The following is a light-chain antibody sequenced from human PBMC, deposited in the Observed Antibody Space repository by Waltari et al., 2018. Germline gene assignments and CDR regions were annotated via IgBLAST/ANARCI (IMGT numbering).Light chain of an antibody. V-gene: IGKV4-1*01. Sequence: DIVMTQSPDSLAVSLGERATINCKSSQSVLYSSNNKNYLAWYQQKPGQPPKLLIYWASTRESGVPDRFSGSGSGTDFTLTISSLQAEYVAVYYCQQYYSTPQTFGQGTKVEIK. J-gene: IGKJ1*01. CDR1: QSVLYSSNNKNY. CDR2: WAS. CDR3: QQYYSTPQT.